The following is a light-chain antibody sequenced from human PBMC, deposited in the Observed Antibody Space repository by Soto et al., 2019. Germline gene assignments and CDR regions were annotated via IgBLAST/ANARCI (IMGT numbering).Light chain of an antibody. CDR3: SSYAGSSNV. CDR1: SSDVGGYNY. V-gene: IGLV2-8*01. J-gene: IGLJ1*01. CDR2: EVN. Sequence: QSALTQPPSASGSPGQSVAISCTGTSSDVGGYNYVSWYQQHPGKAPKLMIYEVNKRPSGVPDRFSGSKSGNTASLTVSGLQAEDEAEYYCSSYAGSSNVFGTGPKLTVL.